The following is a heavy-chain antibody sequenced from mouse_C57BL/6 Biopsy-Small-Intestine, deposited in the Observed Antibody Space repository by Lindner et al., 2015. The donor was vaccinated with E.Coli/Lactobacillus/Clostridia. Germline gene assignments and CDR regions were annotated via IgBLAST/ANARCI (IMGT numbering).Heavy chain of an antibody. Sequence: SVKVSCKASGYTFISYDSHWVRQATGQGLEWVGWVYSNSGNTGYAQEFQGRVTMTRNTSISTAYMELSSLTSEDTAVYYCARLVGHGDYRSWYFDSWGQGTLVTVSS. V-gene: IGHV1-66*01. J-gene: IGHJ2*01. D-gene: IGHD2-13*01. CDR2: VYSNSGNT. CDR1: GYTFISYD. CDR3: ARLVGHGDYRSWYFDS.